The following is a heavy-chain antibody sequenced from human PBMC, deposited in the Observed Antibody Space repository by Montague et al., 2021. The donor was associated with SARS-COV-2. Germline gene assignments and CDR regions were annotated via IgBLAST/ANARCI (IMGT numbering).Heavy chain of an antibody. J-gene: IGHJ1*01. V-gene: IGHV6-1*01. CDR3: ARDGDYGGTWYSFLQN. CDR2: TFYRSQWHT. CDR1: GASVSSDTAA. D-gene: IGHD4-17*01. Sequence: CAIFGASVSSDTAAWHWIRQSPSRGLEWLGRTFYRSQWHTDSAASVRSRISFSGDISKNQFSLHLNSVTPEDTAIYYCARDGDYGGTWYSFLQNWGQGTLVIVSS.